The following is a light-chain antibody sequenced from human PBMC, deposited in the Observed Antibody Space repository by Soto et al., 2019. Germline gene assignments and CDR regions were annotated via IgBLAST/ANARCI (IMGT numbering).Light chain of an antibody. J-gene: IGKJ5*01. CDR2: EAS. Sequence: DIQMTQSPFTLSASVGDRVTITCRASQSISIWLAWYQQKPGKAPKLLIYEASTLQSGVPSRFSGSGSGTEFTLTISGLLPEDFAAYHCQQLYTLPFTFGQGTRLEIK. CDR3: QQLYTLPFT. CDR1: QSISIW. V-gene: IGKV1-5*01.